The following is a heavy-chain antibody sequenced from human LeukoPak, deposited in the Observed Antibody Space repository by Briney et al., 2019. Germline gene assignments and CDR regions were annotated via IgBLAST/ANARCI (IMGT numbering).Heavy chain of an antibody. D-gene: IGHD2-2*01. Sequence: PSETLSLTCTVSGGSISSRSYYWGWIRQPPGKGLEWIGSIYYSGSTYYNPSLKSRVTISVDTSKNQFSLKLSSVTAADTAVYYCARDPRYCSSTSCSRFDPWGQGTLVTVSS. J-gene: IGHJ5*02. V-gene: IGHV4-39*07. CDR2: IYYSGST. CDR3: ARDPRYCSSTSCSRFDP. CDR1: GGSISSRSYY.